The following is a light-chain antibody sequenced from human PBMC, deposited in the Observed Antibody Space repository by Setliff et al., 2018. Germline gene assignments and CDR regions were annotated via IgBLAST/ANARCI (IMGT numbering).Light chain of an antibody. CDR3: CSYAGSYTSLYV. CDR2: DVS. J-gene: IGLJ1*01. Sequence: QSALTQPASVSGSPGQSITVSCTGTSSDVGGYNYVSWYQQHPDKAPKLMIFDVSKRPSGVPDRFSGSKSGNTASLTISGLQAEDEADYYCCSYAGSYTSLYVFGTGTKGTVL. CDR1: SSDVGGYNY. V-gene: IGLV2-11*01.